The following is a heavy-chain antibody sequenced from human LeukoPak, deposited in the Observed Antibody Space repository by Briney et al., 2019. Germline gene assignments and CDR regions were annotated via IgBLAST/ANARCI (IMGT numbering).Heavy chain of an antibody. CDR1: GGTFSSYA. Sequence: SVKVSCKASGGTFSSYAISWVRQAPGQGLEWMGGIIPIFGTANYAQKFQGRVTITADESTSTAYMELSSLRSEDTAVYYSARVAYCGGDCYSAPFDYWGQGTLVTVSS. D-gene: IGHD2-21*02. CDR2: IIPIFGTA. V-gene: IGHV1-69*13. CDR3: ARVAYCGGDCYSAPFDY. J-gene: IGHJ4*02.